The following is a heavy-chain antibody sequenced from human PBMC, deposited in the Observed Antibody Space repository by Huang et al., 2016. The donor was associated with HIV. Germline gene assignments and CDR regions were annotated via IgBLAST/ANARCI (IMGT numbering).Heavy chain of an antibody. CDR2: ITHSGST. CDR1: GGSFSGYY. V-gene: IGHV4-34*01. J-gene: IGHJ4*02. Sequence: QVQLHQWGAGLLKPSETLSLTCAVYGGSFSGYYGSWIRQPPGKGLEWIGEITHSGSTNYNPSRNRRVTISEETSKNQFSLKLSSVTAADTAVYYCARAPHYGSGSYYYWGQGTLVTVSS. CDR3: ARAPHYGSGSYYY. D-gene: IGHD3-10*01.